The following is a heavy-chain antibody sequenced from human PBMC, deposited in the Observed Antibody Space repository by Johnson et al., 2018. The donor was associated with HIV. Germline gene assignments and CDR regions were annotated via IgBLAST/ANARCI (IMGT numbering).Heavy chain of an antibody. CDR3: AKGPAAVFGLVADI. D-gene: IGHD3/OR15-3a*01. CDR1: GFTFSRYA. V-gene: IGHV3-30-3*01. CDR2: LSYDGSSK. J-gene: IGHJ3*02. Sequence: QVQLVESGGGVVQPGRSLRLSCAASGFTFSRYAMHWVRQAPGKGLEWVAVLSYDGSSKYYADSVKGRLTISRDNSKNTLYLQMNSLRVDDTAVYYCAKGPAAVFGLVADIWGQGTKVTVSS.